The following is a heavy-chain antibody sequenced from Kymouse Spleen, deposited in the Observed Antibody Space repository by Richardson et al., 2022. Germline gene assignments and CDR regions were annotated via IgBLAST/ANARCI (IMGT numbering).Heavy chain of an antibody. J-gene: IGHJ6*02. D-gene: IGHD2-2*02. Sequence: QVQLVESGGGVVQPGRSLRLSCAASGFTFSSYGMHWVRQAPGKGLEWVAVISYDGSNKYYADSVKGRFTISRDNSKNTLYLQMNSLRAEDTAVYYCAKDIVVVPADYYYGMDVWGQGTTVTVSS. CDR1: GFTFSSYG. CDR3: AKDIVVVPADYYYGMDV. V-gene: IGHV3-30*18. CDR2: ISYDGSNK.